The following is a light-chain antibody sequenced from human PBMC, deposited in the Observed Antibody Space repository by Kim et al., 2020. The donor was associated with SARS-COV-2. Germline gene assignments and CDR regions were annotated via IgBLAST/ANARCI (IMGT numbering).Light chain of an antibody. Sequence: EPASISCRSSQSLLHHTGYGFWDWYQQKPGRSPQLLIYLGSKRASGVPDRCSGSGSGTDFTLKSSRVEAEDVGVYYCKQALLNPLTFGGGTKLEI. V-gene: IGKV2-28*01. CDR1: QSLLHHTGYGF. CDR3: KQALLNPLT. CDR2: LGS. J-gene: IGKJ4*01.